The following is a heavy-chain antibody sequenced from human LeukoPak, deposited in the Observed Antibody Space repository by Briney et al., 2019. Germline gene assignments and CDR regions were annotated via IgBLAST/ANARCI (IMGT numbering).Heavy chain of an antibody. CDR3: ARDLAGSGLYYYYGMDV. J-gene: IGHJ6*02. V-gene: IGHV3-53*01. CDR1: GFTVSSNY. Sequence: GGSLRLSCAASGFTVSSNYMSWVRQAPGKGLEWVSAIYSGGSTYYADSVKGRFTISRDNSKNTLYLQMNSLRAEDTAVYYCARDLAGSGLYYYYGMDVWGQGTTVTVSS. D-gene: IGHD3-22*01. CDR2: IYSGGST.